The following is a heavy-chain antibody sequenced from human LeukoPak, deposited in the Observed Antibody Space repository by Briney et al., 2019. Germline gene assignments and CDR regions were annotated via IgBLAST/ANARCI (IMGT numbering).Heavy chain of an antibody. CDR2: INPSGGST. Sequence: ASVKVSCKASGYTFTSYYLRWVRQAPGQGLELMGVINPSGGSTDYAQKFQGRVTMTRDTSTSTVYMELSSLRSEDTAVYYCARATTPRFDYYYGMDVWGQGTTVTVSS. CDR3: ARATTPRFDYYYGMDV. D-gene: IGHD1-1*01. J-gene: IGHJ6*02. CDR1: GYTFTSYY. V-gene: IGHV1-46*01.